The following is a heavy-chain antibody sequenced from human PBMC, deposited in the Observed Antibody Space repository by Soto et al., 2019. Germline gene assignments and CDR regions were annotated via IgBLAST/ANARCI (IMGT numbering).Heavy chain of an antibody. CDR1: GYRFTSYW. J-gene: IGHJ5*02. D-gene: IGHD3-22*01. CDR3: ARKDKSGYFNWFDP. V-gene: IGHV5-51*01. Sequence: GESLKISCRTSGYRFTSYWIAWVRQMPGKGLEWMGIIFPSDSDTRYSASFQGQVTISADRSTSTVFLQWASLKASDTAVYFCARKDKSGYFNWFDPWGQGTLVTVSS. CDR2: IFPSDSDT.